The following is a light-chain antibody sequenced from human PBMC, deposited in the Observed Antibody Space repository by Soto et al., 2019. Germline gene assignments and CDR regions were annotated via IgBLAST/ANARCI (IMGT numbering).Light chain of an antibody. J-gene: IGKJ1*01. V-gene: IGKV1-5*01. Sequence: DIQMTHCRWTLSASVGDRVTGTFRASRSISNWLAGYQQKPGTAPKLLIYDASSLKSGVPSRFSASGSGTEFTLTISSLQPDDFATYYCQQYNSYWTFGQGTKVDIK. CDR3: QQYNSYWT. CDR1: RSISNW. CDR2: DAS.